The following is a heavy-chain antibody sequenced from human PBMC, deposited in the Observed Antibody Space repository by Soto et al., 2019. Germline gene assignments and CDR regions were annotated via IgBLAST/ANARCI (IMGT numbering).Heavy chain of an antibody. V-gene: IGHV4-59*01. CDR3: ARVVLIWRAYYTSVRDINWFDP. CDR1: GGSISSYY. CDR2: IYYSGST. J-gene: IGHJ5*02. D-gene: IGHD3-3*01. Sequence: PSETLSLTCTVSGGSISSYYWGWIRQPPGKGLEWIGYIYYSGSTNYNPSLKSRVTISVDTSKNQFSLKLSSVTAADTAVYYCARVVLIWRAYYTSVRDINWFDPWGQGTLVTVSS.